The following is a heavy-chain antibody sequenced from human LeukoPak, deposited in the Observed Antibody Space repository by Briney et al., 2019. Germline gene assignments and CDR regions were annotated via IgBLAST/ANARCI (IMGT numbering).Heavy chain of an antibody. CDR2: ISSIGDST. D-gene: IGHD2-2*01. J-gene: IGHJ2*01. CDR1: GFXYSSYA. V-gene: IGHV3-23*01. Sequence: GGSLRLSCAASGFXYSSYAMTWVRQSPGKGQEWVSAISSIGDSTYYADSVKGRFTVSRDNSKKTLHLQMNSLRAEDTAIYYCAKAGDYCSSTNCYYYWYFDLWGRGTLVTVSS. CDR3: AKAGDYCSSTNCYYYWYFDL.